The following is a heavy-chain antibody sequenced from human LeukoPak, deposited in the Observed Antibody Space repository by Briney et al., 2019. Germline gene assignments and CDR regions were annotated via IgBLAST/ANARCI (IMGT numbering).Heavy chain of an antibody. CDR1: GFSFSDHY. CDR3: ARGQGTVTTH. D-gene: IGHD4-17*01. Sequence: LRLSCAASGFSFSDHYMDWVRQPPGKGLEWTGEINHSGSANYNPSLKSRVTISLDTSKNQFSLKLSSVTAADTAVYYCARGQGTVTTHWGQGTLVTVSS. J-gene: IGHJ4*02. CDR2: INHSGSA. V-gene: IGHV4-34*01.